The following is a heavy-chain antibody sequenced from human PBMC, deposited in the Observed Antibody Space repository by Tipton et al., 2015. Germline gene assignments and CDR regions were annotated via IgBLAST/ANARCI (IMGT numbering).Heavy chain of an antibody. D-gene: IGHD4-17*01. CDR2: ISQSGNT. CDR1: GGSISSTNW. Sequence: TLSLTCTVSGGSISSTNWWTWVRQPPGKGLEWIGEISQSGNTNYNPSPKSRVTISVDTSKNQFSLKLSSVTAADTAVYYCARLDTVTTELDYWGQGTLVTVSS. CDR3: ARLDTVTTELDY. V-gene: IGHV4-4*02. J-gene: IGHJ4*02.